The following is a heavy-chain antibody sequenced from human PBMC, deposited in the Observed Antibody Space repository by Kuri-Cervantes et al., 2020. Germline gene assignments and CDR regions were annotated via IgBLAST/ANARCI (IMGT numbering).Heavy chain of an antibody. CDR2: INHSGST. J-gene: IGHJ4*02. CDR1: GYSISSGFY. D-gene: IGHD3-22*01. CDR3: ARDYYDSSGYSSFDY. V-gene: IGHV4-38-2*02. Sequence: SQTLSLTCAVSGYSISSGFYWAWIRQPPGKGLEWIGEINHSGSTNYNPSLKSRVTISVDTSKNQFSLKLSSVTAADTAVYYCARDYYDSSGYSSFDYWGQGTLVTVSS.